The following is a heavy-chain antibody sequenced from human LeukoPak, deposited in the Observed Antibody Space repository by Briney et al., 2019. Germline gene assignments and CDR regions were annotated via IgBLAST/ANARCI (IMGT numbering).Heavy chain of an antibody. J-gene: IGHJ6*02. V-gene: IGHV3-30*04. D-gene: IGHD3-10*01. CDR1: GFTFSSYA. CDR2: ISYDGSNK. Sequence: PGRSLRLSCAASGFTFSSYAMHWVRQAPGKGLEWVAVISYDGSNKYYADSVKGRFTISRDNSKNTLYLQMNSLRAEDKAVYYCARGKGSGSYYYGMDVWGQGTTVTVSS. CDR3: ARGKGSGSYYYGMDV.